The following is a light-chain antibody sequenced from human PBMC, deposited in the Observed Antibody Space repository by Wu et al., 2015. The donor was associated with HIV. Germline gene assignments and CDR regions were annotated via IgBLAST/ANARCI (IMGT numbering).Light chain of an antibody. CDR3: QQYFSIPYT. CDR2: AAS. J-gene: IGKJ2*01. Sequence: DVQMTQSPSSLSTSVGDRVTITCRASQDIIDSLAWYQQKPGKAPKLLLNAASRLQSGVPSRFIGSGSGTDYTLTISSLQPEDFATYHCQQYFSIPYTFGLGDQAGDQT. CDR1: QDIIDS. V-gene: IGKV1-NL1*01.